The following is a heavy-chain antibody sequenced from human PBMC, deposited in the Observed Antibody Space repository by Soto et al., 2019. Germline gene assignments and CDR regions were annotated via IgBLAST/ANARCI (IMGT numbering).Heavy chain of an antibody. Sequence: QVQLQESGPGLVKPSETLSLTCTVSGGSVSSASYYWSWIRQPPGKGLEWIAYIYYSGSTKYNPSPKSRVTISRDTSKNQFSLKLTSVTAADTAVYYCARSGGGSGWLGGQGTLVTVSS. J-gene: IGHJ4*02. CDR2: IYYSGST. CDR1: GGSVSSASYY. V-gene: IGHV4-61*01. D-gene: IGHD6-19*01. CDR3: ARSGGGSGWL.